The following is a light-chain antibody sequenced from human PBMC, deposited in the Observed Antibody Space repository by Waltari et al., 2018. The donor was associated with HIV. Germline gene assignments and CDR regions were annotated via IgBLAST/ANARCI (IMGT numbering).Light chain of an antibody. Sequence: PGEGATLSCRASQSVSSNYLAWYQQKPGQAPRLLIYGASNRATGIPDRFSGSGSGTDFTLTISRLEPEDFAVYYCQQYANSPPMYTFGQGTKLEIK. J-gene: IGKJ2*01. CDR3: QQYANSPPMYT. CDR1: QSVSSNY. V-gene: IGKV3-20*01. CDR2: GAS.